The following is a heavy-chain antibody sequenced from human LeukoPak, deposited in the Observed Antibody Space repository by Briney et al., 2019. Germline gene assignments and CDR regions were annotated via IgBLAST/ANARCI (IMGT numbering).Heavy chain of an antibody. Sequence: PGGSLRLSCAASGFTFSSYDMHWVRQATGKGLEWVSGIGSAGDTYYTASVKGRFTISRENGKKSLYLQMNSLRAGDSTVYYCARAGGSGGYAFDVWGQGTMDRVSS. J-gene: IGHJ3*01. CDR2: IGSAGDT. CDR3: ARAGGSGGYAFDV. D-gene: IGHD6-25*01. V-gene: IGHV3-13*04. CDR1: GFTFSSYD.